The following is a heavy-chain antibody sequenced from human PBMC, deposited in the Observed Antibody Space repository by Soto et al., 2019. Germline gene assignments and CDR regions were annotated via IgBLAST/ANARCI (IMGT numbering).Heavy chain of an antibody. D-gene: IGHD5-12*01. CDR1: GFSFSNHW. V-gene: IGHV3-7*04. J-gene: IGHJ4*02. CDR2: IKQDGSEE. Sequence: EVQLVESGGGLVQPGGSLRLSCAASGFSFSNHWINWVRQVPGKGLEWVAIIKQDGSEEHYVDSVKGRFTISRDNAKISLYLQMNSLRAEDTAVYYCARGSGFLIDSWGQGTLVTVSS. CDR3: ARGSGFLIDS.